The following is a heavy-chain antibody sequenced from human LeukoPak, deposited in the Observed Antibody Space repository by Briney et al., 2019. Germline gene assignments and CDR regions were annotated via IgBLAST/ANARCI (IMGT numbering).Heavy chain of an antibody. V-gene: IGHV3-21*01. CDR1: GFTFSSYS. CDR2: ISSSSSYI. D-gene: IGHD5-18*01. J-gene: IGHJ4*02. Sequence: GGSLRLSCAASGFTFSSYSMNWVRQAPGKGLEWVSSISSSSSYIYYADSVKGRFTISRDNAKNSLYLQMNSLRAEDTAVYYCARGTHQLWFPDYWGQGTLVTVSS. CDR3: ARGTHQLWFPDY.